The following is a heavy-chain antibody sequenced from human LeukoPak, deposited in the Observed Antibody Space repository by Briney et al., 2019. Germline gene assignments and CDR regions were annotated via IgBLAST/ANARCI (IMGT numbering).Heavy chain of an antibody. CDR2: INPNSGDT. Sequence: GASVKVSCKASEYTFSVYHIHWVRLAPGQGLEWMAWINPNSGDTNYAQKFQGRVTMTRDTSISTAYMELSRLTSDDTAVYYCARDWRGSYFPDFWGQGTLVTVSS. J-gene: IGHJ4*02. CDR1: EYTFSVYH. D-gene: IGHD1-26*01. CDR3: ARDWRGSYFPDF. V-gene: IGHV1-2*02.